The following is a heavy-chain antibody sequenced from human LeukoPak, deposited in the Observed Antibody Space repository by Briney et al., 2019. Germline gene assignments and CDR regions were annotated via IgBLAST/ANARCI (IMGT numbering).Heavy chain of an antibody. Sequence: PSETLSLTCAVYGGSFSGYYWSWIRQPPGKGLEWIGEINHSGSTNYNPSLKSRVTISVDTSKNQFSLKLSSVTAADTAVYYCARHLGSGWYGYWGQGTLVTVSS. CDR3: ARHLGSGWYGY. CDR2: INHSGST. D-gene: IGHD6-19*01. V-gene: IGHV4-34*01. CDR1: GGSFSGYY. J-gene: IGHJ4*02.